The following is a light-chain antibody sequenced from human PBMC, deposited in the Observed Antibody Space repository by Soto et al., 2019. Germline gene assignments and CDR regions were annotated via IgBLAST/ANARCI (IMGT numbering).Light chain of an antibody. CDR3: QQRGDWPRT. CDR1: QSFSNN. J-gene: IGKJ1*01. CDR2: DSS. Sequence: EIVLTQSPATLSLSPGERATLSCRASQSFSNNLAWYQQEPGQAPRLLIYDSSTRATGVPPRFSGSGSGTDFTLTISSLEPADFAVYYCQQRGDWPRTFGQGTKVDIK. V-gene: IGKV3-11*01.